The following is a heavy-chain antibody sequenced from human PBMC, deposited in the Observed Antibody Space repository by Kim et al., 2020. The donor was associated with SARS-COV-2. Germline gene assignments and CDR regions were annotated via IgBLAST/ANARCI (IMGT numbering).Heavy chain of an antibody. V-gene: IGHV3-23*01. D-gene: IGHD4-17*01. Sequence: VKGRFTISRDNSKNTLYLQMNRLRAEDTAVYYCAKDHPRWYGDYAALDYWGQGTLVTVSS. J-gene: IGHJ4*02. CDR3: AKDHPRWYGDYAALDY.